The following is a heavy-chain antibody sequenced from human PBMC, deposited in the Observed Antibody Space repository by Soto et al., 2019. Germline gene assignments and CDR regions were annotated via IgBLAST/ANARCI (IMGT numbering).Heavy chain of an antibody. CDR2: IYYSGST. V-gene: IGHV4-31*03. CDR1: GGSISSGGYY. Sequence: QVQLQESGPGLVKPSQTLSLTCTVSGGSISSGGYYWSWIRQHPGKGLEWIGYIYYSGSTYYKPSLKSRVTISVGTPKNQFSLKLSSVTAADTAVYYCARVGGINWFDTWGQGTLVTVSS. CDR3: ARVGGINWFDT. J-gene: IGHJ5*02. D-gene: IGHD3-16*01.